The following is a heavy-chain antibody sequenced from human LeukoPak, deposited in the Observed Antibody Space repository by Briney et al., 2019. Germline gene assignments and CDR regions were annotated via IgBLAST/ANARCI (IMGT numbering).Heavy chain of an antibody. CDR1: GYTFTGYY. D-gene: IGHD1-26*01. Sequence: GASVKVSCKASGYTFTGYYMHWVRQAPGQGLEWMGWINPNSGGTNYAQKFQGWVTMTRDTSISTAYMELSRLRSDDTAVYYCARVREVGATREYYFDYWGQGTLVTVSS. CDR2: INPNSGGT. CDR3: ARVREVGATREYYFDY. V-gene: IGHV1-2*04. J-gene: IGHJ4*02.